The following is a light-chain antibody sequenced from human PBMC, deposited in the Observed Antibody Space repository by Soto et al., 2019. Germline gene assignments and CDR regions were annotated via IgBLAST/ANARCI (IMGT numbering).Light chain of an antibody. V-gene: IGKV1-39*01. CDR2: AAS. CDR3: QHSYSTPPS. CDR1: QGISSY. J-gene: IGKJ1*01. Sequence: DIQMTQSPSSLSASVGDRVTITCRASQGISSYLTWYQQKPGKAPKLLISAASTLQSGVPSRFSGSGSGTEFTLTISSLQPDDFATYFCQHSYSTPPSFGQGTKVEIK.